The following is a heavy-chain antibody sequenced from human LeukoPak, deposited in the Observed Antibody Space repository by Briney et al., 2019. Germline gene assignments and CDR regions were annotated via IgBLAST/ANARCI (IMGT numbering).Heavy chain of an antibody. CDR2: ISGSGGST. J-gene: IGHJ5*02. D-gene: IGHD3-16*01. Sequence: GGSLRLSCAASGFTFSNYAMSWVRLRQAPGKGLEWVSAISGSGGSTYYADSVKGRFTISRDNSKNTLYLQMNSLRAEDTAVYYCAKGTLWGSYTWFDPWGQGTLVTVSS. CDR1: GFTFSNYA. CDR3: AKGTLWGSYTWFDP. V-gene: IGHV3-23*01.